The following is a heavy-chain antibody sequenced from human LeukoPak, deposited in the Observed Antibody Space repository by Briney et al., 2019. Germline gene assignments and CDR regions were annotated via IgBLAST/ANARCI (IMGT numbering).Heavy chain of an antibody. CDR2: IYYSGST. D-gene: IGHD3-22*01. J-gene: IGHJ6*02. CDR3: ARRYYDSSGYPYGMDV. CDR1: GGSISGGSISGYY. V-gene: IGHV4-61*08. Sequence: SETLSLTCSVSGGSISGGSISGYYWSWIRQPPGKGLEWIGYIYYSGSTNYNPSLKSRVTISVDTSKNQFSLKLSSVTAADTAVYYCARRYYDSSGYPYGMDVWGQGTTVTVSS.